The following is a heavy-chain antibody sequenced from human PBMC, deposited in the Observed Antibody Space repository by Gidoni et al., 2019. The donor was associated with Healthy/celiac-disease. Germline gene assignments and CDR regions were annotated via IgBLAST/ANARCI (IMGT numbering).Heavy chain of an antibody. Sequence: QVQLVESGGGVVQPGRSLRLSCAASGFTFSSYAMHWVRQAPGKGLEWVAVISYDGSNKYYADSVKGRFTISRDNSKNTLYLQMNSLRAEDTAVYYCARDRPYCSGGSCYYSTGMDVWGQGTTVTVSS. J-gene: IGHJ6*02. CDR3: ARDRPYCSGGSCYYSTGMDV. D-gene: IGHD2-15*01. V-gene: IGHV3-30-3*01. CDR2: ISYDGSNK. CDR1: GFTFSSYA.